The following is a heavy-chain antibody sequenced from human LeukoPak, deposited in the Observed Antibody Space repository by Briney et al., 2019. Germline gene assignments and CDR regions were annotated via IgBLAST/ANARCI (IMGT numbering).Heavy chain of an antibody. V-gene: IGHV4-39*01. J-gene: IGHJ4*02. D-gene: IGHD4-23*01. CDR2: IYYSGST. CDR3: AGHSGMPTVVDY. CDR1: GGSIGSSNYY. Sequence: SETLSLTCTVSGGSIGSSNYYWGWIRQPPGKGLERIGSIYYSGSTYYNPSLKSRVTISVDTSKRQFSLKLNSVTAADTAVYYVAGHSGMPTVVDYWGQGTLVTVSS.